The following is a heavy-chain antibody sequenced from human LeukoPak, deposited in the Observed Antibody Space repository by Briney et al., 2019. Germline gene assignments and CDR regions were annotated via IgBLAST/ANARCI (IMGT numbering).Heavy chain of an antibody. V-gene: IGHV3-30*19. CDR3: ARPDYYDNYFDY. CDR1: KFTFNKYG. J-gene: IGHJ4*02. Sequence: PGGSLRLSCATSKFTFNKYGMHWVRQAPGKGLEWVAVISYDGSNKYYADSVKGRFTISRDNSKNTLYLQMNSLRAEDTAVYYCARPDYYDNYFDYWGQGTLVTVSS. CDR2: ISYDGSNK. D-gene: IGHD3-22*01.